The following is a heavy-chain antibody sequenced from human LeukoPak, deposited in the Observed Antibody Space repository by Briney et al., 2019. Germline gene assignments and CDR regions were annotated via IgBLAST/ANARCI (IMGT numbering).Heavy chain of an antibody. CDR2: INPNSGGT. J-gene: IGHJ4*02. Sequence: GASVKVSCKASGYTFTGYYMHWVRQAPGQGLEWMGRINPNSGGTNYAQKFQGRVTMTRDTSISTAYMELSRLRSDDTAVYYWARENYYDSSGYYGIWGQGTLVTVSS. CDR3: ARENYYDSSGYYGI. D-gene: IGHD3-22*01. CDR1: GYTFTGYY. V-gene: IGHV1-2*06.